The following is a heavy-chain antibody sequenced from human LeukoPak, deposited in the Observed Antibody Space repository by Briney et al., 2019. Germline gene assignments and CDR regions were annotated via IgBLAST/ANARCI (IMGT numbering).Heavy chain of an antibody. CDR2: INPSGGST. Sequence: ASVKVSCKASGYTFTSYYMHWVRQAPGQGLEWMGIINPSGGSTSYAQKFQGRVTMTRDTSTSTVYMELSSLRSEDTAVYYCARNHEVTIFEVVHPAAGYMDVWGKGTTVTVSS. D-gene: IGHD3-3*01. CDR3: ARNHEVTIFEVVHPAAGYMDV. J-gene: IGHJ6*03. CDR1: GYTFTSYY. V-gene: IGHV1-46*03.